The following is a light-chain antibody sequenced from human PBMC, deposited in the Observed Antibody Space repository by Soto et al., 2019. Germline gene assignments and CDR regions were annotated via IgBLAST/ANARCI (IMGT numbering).Light chain of an antibody. CDR2: DSS. V-gene: IGKV1-39*01. J-gene: IGKJ1*01. CDR3: QQSYSNPTWT. Sequence: DNQLTQSPSPLSSSVGERITITCRSIRSISSYLNWYQQKPGEGPPLLVYDSSTLQSGVPSRFSGSGFGAEFTLTVSSLQPEYFATYYCQQSYSNPTWTFGQGTKV. CDR1: RSISSY.